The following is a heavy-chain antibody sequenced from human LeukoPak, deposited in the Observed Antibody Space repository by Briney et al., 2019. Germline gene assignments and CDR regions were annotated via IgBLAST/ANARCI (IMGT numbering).Heavy chain of an antibody. V-gene: IGHV1-69*05. Sequence: GSSVKVSCKASGGTFSSYAISWVRQAPGQGLEWMGRIIPIFGTANYAQKFQGRVTITTDESTSTAYMELSSLRSEDTAVYYCASSNLAYCGGDCYSAFGYWGQGTLVTVSS. J-gene: IGHJ4*02. D-gene: IGHD2-21*02. CDR3: ASSNLAYCGGDCYSAFGY. CDR2: IIPIFGTA. CDR1: GGTFSSYA.